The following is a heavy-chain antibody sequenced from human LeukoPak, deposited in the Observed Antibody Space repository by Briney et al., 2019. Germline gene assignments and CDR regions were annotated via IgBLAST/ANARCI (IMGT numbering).Heavy chain of an antibody. J-gene: IGHJ3*02. CDR1: GGSISSYY. CDR3: ARDGGSSWSTRNDAFDI. D-gene: IGHD6-13*01. CDR2: IYTSGST. V-gene: IGHV4-4*07. Sequence: KPSETLSLTCTVSGGSISSYYWSWIRQPAGKGLEWIGRIYTSGSTNYNPSLKSRVTMSVDTSKNQFSLKLSSVTAADTAVYYCARDGGSSWSTRNDAFDIWGQGTMVTVSS.